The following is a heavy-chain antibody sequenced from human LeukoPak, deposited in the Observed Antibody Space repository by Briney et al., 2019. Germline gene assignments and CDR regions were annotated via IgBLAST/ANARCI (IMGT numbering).Heavy chain of an antibody. CDR2: ISSSSSTI. CDR1: GFTFSSYS. CDR3: ARDFYSYGYDY. Sequence: PGGSLRLSCAASGFTFSSYSVNWVRQAPGKGLEWVSYISSSSSTIYYADSVKGRFTISRDNAKNSLYLQMNSLRAEDTAVYYCARDFYSYGYDYWGQGTLVTVSS. V-gene: IGHV3-48*01. D-gene: IGHD5-18*01. J-gene: IGHJ4*02.